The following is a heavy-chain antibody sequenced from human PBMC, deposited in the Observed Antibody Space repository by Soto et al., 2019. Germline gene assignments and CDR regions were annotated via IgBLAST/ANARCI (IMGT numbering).Heavy chain of an antibody. J-gene: IGHJ4*02. CDR1: SGSISSDKW. V-gene: IGHV4-4*02. CDR3: ASSWYGDDFDY. CDR2: IYRSGST. Sequence: SETLSLTCAVSSGSISSDKWWSWVRQPPGQGLEWIGEIYRSGSTKYNPSLRTRLTISVDKSKNQFSLRLSSVTAADTAVYYCASSWYGDDFDYWGPGILVTVSS. D-gene: IGHD6-13*01.